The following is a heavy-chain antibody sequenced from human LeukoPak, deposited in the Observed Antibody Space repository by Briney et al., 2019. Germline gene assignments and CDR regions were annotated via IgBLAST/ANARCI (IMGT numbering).Heavy chain of an antibody. V-gene: IGHV4-38-2*02. CDR3: ARVQWLRYYYFDY. Sequence: PSETLSLTCSVSGYSISSGYYWGWIRQPPGKGLEWIGSIHHSGSTYYNPSLKSRVTISVDTSKNQFSLKLSSVTAADTAVYYCARVQWLRYYYFDYWGQGTLVPVSS. D-gene: IGHD5-12*01. CDR1: GYSISSGYY. J-gene: IGHJ4*02. CDR2: IHHSGST.